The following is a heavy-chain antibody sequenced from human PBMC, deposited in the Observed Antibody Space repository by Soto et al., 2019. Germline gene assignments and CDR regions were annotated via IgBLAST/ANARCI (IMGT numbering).Heavy chain of an antibody. CDR2: ISDNGVTT. J-gene: IGHJ4*02. Sequence: PGGSLRLSCAASGFTFRSYVMNWVRQAPGKGLEWVSTISDNGVTTYYADSVKGRFTISRDNSKDTLYLQMNSLRAEDTAVYFCAKYGGSCRGAWCPRYFDYWGQGALVTVYS. D-gene: IGHD2-15*01. CDR1: GFTFRSYV. CDR3: AKYGGSCRGAWCPRYFDY. V-gene: IGHV3-23*01.